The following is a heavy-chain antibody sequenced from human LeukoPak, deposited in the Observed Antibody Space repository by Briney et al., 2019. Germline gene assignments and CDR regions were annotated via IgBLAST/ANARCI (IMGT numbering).Heavy chain of an antibody. CDR3: VRDLTAGRNSYYFDY. CDR2: ISYDGSNK. D-gene: IGHD6-13*01. Sequence: PGGSLRLSCAASGFTFSTYTMHWVRQAPGKGLEWVAIISYDGSNKNHADSVKGRFTISRDNSKNTLYLQMNSLKAEDTAVYYRVRDLTAGRNSYYFDYWGQGTLVTVSS. J-gene: IGHJ4*02. V-gene: IGHV3-30*04. CDR1: GFTFSTYT.